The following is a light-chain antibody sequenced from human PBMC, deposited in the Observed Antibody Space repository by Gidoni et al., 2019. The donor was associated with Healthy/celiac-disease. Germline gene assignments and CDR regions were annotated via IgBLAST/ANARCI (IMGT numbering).Light chain of an antibody. Sequence: QYVLTQPHSVSGAPGPRVPISCTGSSSNIGAGYDVHWYQQLPGTAPKLLIYGNSHRPSGVPDRFSGSKSGTSASLAITGLQAEDEADYYCQSYDSSLSGFVVFGGGTKLTVL. CDR3: QSYDSSLSGFVV. CDR2: GNS. V-gene: IGLV1-40*01. J-gene: IGLJ2*01. CDR1: SSNIGAGYD.